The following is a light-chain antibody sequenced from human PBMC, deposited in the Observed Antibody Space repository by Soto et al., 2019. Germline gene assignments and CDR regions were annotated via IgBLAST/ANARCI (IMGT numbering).Light chain of an antibody. CDR1: QIISSW. V-gene: IGKV1-5*01. CDR3: QQYHIYSGT. CDR2: HAS. J-gene: IGKJ1*01. Sequence: DIQMTQSPSTLSASVGDRVTITCRASQIISSWLAWYQQKPGKAPKLLIYHASTLESGVPSRFSGSGSGTEFTLTINSLQPDDFATYYCQQYHIYSGTFGQGTKVDIK.